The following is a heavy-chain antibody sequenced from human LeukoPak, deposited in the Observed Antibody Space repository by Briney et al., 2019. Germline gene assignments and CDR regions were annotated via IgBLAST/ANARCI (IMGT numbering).Heavy chain of an antibody. CDR3: SREWLPSSYYYYMDV. V-gene: IGHV3-33*01. Sequence: GGSLRLSCAASGFTFSSYGMHWVRQAPGKGLEWVAVIWYDGSNKYYADSVKGRFTISRDNSKNTLYLQMNSLRAEDTAVYYCSREWLPSSYYYYMDVWGKGTTVTVFS. CDR1: GFTFSSYG. J-gene: IGHJ6*03. CDR2: IWYDGSNK. D-gene: IGHD3-3*01.